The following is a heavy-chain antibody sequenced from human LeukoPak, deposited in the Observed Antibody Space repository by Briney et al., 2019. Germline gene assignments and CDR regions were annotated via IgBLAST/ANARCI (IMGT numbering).Heavy chain of an antibody. D-gene: IGHD3-10*01. V-gene: IGHV4-4*07. Sequence: SETLSLICTVSGGSISTYYWSWIRQPAGKGPEWIGRIDSKGNTNYNPSLKSRVSMSVDTTKNHFSLNVSSVTAADTAVYYCARDRLGFRVDVWGEGTTVTVSS. J-gene: IGHJ6*04. CDR1: GGSISTYY. CDR2: IDSKGNT. CDR3: ARDRLGFRVDV.